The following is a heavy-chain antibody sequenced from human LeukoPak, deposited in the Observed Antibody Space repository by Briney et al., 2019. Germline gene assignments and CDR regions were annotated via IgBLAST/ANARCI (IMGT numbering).Heavy chain of an antibody. CDR3: ASITMVRGGLFGY. CDR2: IYYSGST. CDR1: GGSISSSSYY. Sequence: SETLSLTCTVSGGSISSSSYYWGWIRQPPGKGLEWIGSIYYSGSTYYNPSLKSRVTISVDTSKNQFSLKLSSVTAADTAVYYCASITMVRGGLFGYWGQGTLVTVSS. D-gene: IGHD3-10*01. V-gene: IGHV4-39*07. J-gene: IGHJ4*02.